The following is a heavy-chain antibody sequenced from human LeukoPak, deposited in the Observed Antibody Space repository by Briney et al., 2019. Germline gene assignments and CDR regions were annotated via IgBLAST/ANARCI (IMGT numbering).Heavy chain of an antibody. CDR1: GGTFSSYA. CDR2: IIPIFGTA. V-gene: IGHV1-69*01. Sequence: ASVKVSCKASGGTFSSYAISWVRQAPGQGLEWMGGIIPIFGTANYAQKFQGRVTITADESTSTAYMELSSLRSEDTAVYYCARDGTDGHKLGYWGQGTLVTVSS. J-gene: IGHJ4*02. CDR3: ARDGTDGHKLGY. D-gene: IGHD5-24*01.